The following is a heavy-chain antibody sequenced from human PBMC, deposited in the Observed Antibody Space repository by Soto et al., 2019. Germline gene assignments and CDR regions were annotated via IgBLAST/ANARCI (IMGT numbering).Heavy chain of an antibody. CDR1: GFTFSNAY. CDR3: RHAPGRRGYYGMDV. V-gene: IGHV3-15*07. Sequence: GGSLRLSCAASGFTFSNAYMNWVRQAPGKGLEWVGRIKTKADGGTTDYAAPVKGRFIISRDDSKDTLYVQMNSLQTDDTGVYYCRHAPGRRGYYGMDVLAKGPRSQSAQ. CDR2: IKTKADGGTT. D-gene: IGHD3-10*01. J-gene: IGHJ6*04.